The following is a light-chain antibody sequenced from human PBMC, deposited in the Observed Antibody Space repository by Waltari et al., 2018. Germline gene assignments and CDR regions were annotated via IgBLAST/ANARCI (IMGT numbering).Light chain of an antibody. CDR2: EDN. Sequence: NFMLTQQHSVSESPGKTVTISCNRSGADMVSNYVHCYQQRPGSAPTTVIYEDNQRPSGVPDRFSGSIDSSSNSASLTISGLKTEDEADYYCQSYDSINHGVFGGGTKLTVL. J-gene: IGLJ3*02. CDR3: QSYDSINHGV. CDR1: GADMVSNY. V-gene: IGLV6-57*04.